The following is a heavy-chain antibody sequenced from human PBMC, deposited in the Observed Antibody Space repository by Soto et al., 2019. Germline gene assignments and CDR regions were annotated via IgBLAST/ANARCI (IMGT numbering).Heavy chain of an antibody. CDR3: ARVLVTGYMDV. D-gene: IGHD1-1*01. CDR2: IYYSGST. CDR1: GASITSYY. J-gene: IGHJ6*03. V-gene: IGHV4-59*01. Sequence: SETLSLTCTVSGASITSYYWTWLRQPPGKGLEWIGYIYYSGSTNYNPSLKSRVTISVAASRDQFSLKLTSVTTADTAVYYCARVLVTGYMDVWGKGTTVTVS.